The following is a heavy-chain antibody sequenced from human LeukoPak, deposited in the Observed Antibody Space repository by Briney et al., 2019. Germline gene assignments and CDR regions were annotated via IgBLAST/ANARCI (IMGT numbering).Heavy chain of an antibody. Sequence: SETLSLTCAVYGGSFSGYYWSWIRQPPGKGLEWIGEIYHSGSTNYNPSLKSRVTISVDKSKNQFSLKLSSVTAADTAVYYCARTGDWSYFDYWGQGTLVTVSS. CDR2: IYHSGST. J-gene: IGHJ4*02. CDR3: ARTGDWSYFDY. CDR1: GGSFSGYY. V-gene: IGHV4-34*01. D-gene: IGHD2-21*02.